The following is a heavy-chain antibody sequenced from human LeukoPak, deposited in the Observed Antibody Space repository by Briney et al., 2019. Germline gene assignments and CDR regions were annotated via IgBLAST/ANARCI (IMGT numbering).Heavy chain of an antibody. V-gene: IGHV3-7*01. D-gene: IGHD3-10*01. CDR1: GFSFTSYW. CDR3: VRGGELVGNWLNP. CDR2: IKQDESEK. Sequence: PGGSLRLSCAASGFSFTSYWMTWVRQAPGKGLEWVANIKQDESEKFYGDSVKGRFTISRDNAKNSLYLQMNSLRVDDTAAYYCVRGGELVGNWLNPWGQGTLVTVSS. J-gene: IGHJ5*02.